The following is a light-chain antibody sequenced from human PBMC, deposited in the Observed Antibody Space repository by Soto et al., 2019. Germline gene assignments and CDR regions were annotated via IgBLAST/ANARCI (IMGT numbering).Light chain of an antibody. CDR3: EQYNIYPLT. V-gene: IGKV1-5*01. J-gene: IGKJ4*01. CDR2: DAS. CDR1: QSISSW. Sequence: DIQMTQSPSTLSASVGDRVTITCRASQSISSWLAWYQQKPGKAPKLLIYDASSLESGVPSRFSGSGSGTEFTLTISSLQPDDFATYYCEQYNIYPLTVGGRTMV.